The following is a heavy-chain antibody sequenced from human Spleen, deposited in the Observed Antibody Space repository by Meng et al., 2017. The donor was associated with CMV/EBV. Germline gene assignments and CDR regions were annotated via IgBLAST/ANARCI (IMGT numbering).Heavy chain of an antibody. CDR3: ARGGRAD. J-gene: IGHJ4*02. Sequence: GGSLRLSCVASGFTFSSYAMHWVRQAPGKGLEWVAFIGSGGSSKDYTDSVKGRFNISRDNGKKTVFLQMTRLRVEDTAVYYCARGGRADWGQGTLVTVSS. V-gene: IGHV3-30*02. CDR2: IGSGGSSK. CDR1: GFTFSSYA. D-gene: IGHD6-13*01.